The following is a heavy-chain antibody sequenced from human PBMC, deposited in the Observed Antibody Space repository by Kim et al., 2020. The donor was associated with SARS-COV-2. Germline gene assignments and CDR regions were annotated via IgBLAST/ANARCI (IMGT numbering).Heavy chain of an antibody. CDR2: TYYRSKWRN. V-gene: IGHV6-1*01. J-gene: IGHJ4*02. D-gene: IGHD6-13*01. CDR3: ARLAYSSNLGVDC. CDR1: GDSVSSNSAA. Sequence: SQTLSLTCAIPGDSVSSNSAAWNWIRQSPSRGLEWLGRTYYRSKWRNDYAVSVKSRITINPDTSKNQFSLQLNSVTPEDTAVYYCARLAYSSNLGVDCWGQGTLVTVSS.